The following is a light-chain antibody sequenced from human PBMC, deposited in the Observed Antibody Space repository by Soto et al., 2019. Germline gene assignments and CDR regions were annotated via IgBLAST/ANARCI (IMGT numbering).Light chain of an antibody. CDR3: SSYTSSSTRV. CDR2: EVS. V-gene: IGLV2-14*01. CDR1: SSDAGGYNY. J-gene: IGLJ3*02. Sequence: SALTQPASVSGSPGQSITISCTGTSSDAGGYNYVSWYQQHPGKAPKLMIYEVSNRPSRVSNRFSGSKSGNTASLTISGLQAEDEADYYCSSYTSSSTRVFGGGTKLTVL.